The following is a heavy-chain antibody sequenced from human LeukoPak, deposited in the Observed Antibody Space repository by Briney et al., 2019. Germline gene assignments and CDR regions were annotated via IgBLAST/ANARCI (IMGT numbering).Heavy chain of an antibody. CDR3: ARGAALAYSELSD. CDR2: INPNSGGT. CDR1: GYTFTGYY. Sequence: GASVKVSCKASGYTFTGYYMHWVRQAPGQGLEWMGWINPNSGGTNYAQKFQGRVTMTRDTSISTAYTELSRLRSDHTAVYYCARGAALAYSELSDWGQGTLVTVSS. V-gene: IGHV1-2*02. J-gene: IGHJ4*02. D-gene: IGHD2-15*01.